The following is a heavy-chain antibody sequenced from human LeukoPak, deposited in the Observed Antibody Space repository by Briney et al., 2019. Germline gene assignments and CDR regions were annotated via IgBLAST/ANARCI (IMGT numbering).Heavy chain of an antibody. CDR2: INHSGGT. J-gene: IGHJ4*02. V-gene: IGHV4-34*01. CDR1: GGSFSGYY. Sequence: SETLSLTCAVYGGSFSGYYWSWIRQPPGKGLEWIGEINHSGGTNYNPSLKSRVTISVDTSKNQFSLKLSSVTAADTAVYYCARVGNYYDSSGYYYFDYWGQGTLVTVSS. D-gene: IGHD3-22*01. CDR3: ARVGNYYDSSGYYYFDY.